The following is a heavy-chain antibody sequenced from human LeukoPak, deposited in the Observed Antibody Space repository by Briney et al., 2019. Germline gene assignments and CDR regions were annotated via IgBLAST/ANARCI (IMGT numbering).Heavy chain of an antibody. CDR1: GFSFSDYY. CDR2: ITSSGTAI. J-gene: IGHJ4*02. CDR3: ASDIAGMSGHY. Sequence: GGSLRLTCSASGFSFSDYYMSWIRRAPGKGLEWISYITSSGTAIYYADSVRGRFTISRDNVKNSLYLQMDSLGDEDTAVYYCASDIAGMSGHYWGQGTLVSVSS. V-gene: IGHV3-11*01. D-gene: IGHD1-26*01.